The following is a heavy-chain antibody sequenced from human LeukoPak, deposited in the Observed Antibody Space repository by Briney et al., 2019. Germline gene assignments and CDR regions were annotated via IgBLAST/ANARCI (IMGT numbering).Heavy chain of an antibody. CDR2: IIPIFGTA. CDR3: ASAGYYDSSGQRYYYYYMDV. J-gene: IGHJ6*03. V-gene: IGHV1-69*01. D-gene: IGHD3-22*01. Sequence: GASVKVSCKASGGTFSSYAISWVRQAPGQGLEWMGGIIPIFGTANYAQKFQGRVTITADESTSTAYMELSSLRSEDTAVYYCASAGYYDSSGQRYYYYYMDVWGKGTTVTISS. CDR1: GGTFSSYA.